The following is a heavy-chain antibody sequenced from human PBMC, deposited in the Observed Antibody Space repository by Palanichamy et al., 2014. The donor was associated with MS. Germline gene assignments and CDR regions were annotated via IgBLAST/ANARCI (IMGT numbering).Heavy chain of an antibody. CDR1: GFTFDDYA. D-gene: IGHD3-22*01. V-gene: IGHV3-9*01. J-gene: IGHJ4*02. CDR3: AKTSGYWESPDH. Sequence: EVQLVESGGGLVQPGRSLRLSCAASGFTFDDYAMHWVRQAPGKGLEWVSGISWNSGSIGYADSVKGRFTISRDNAKNSLYLQMNSLRGEDTAFYYCAKTSGYWESPDHWGQGTLVTVSS. CDR2: ISWNSGSI.